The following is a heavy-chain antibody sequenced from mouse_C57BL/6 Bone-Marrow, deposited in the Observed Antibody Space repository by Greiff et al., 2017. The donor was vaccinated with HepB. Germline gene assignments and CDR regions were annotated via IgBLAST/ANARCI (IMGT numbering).Heavy chain of an antibody. CDR3: ARSGYYGSIYFDY. J-gene: IGHJ2*01. CDR1: GYKFTDYY. D-gene: IGHD1-1*01. CDR2: INPYNGGT. V-gene: IGHV1-19*01. Sequence: VHVKQSGPVLVKPGASVKMSCKASGYKFTDYYMNWVKQSHGKSLEWIGVINPYNGGTSYNQKFKGKATLTVDKSSSTAYMELNSLTSEDSAVYYCARSGYYGSIYFDYWGQGTTLTVSS.